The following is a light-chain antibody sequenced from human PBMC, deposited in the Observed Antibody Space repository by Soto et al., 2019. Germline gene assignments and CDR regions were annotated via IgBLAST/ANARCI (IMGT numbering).Light chain of an antibody. CDR2: AVF. CDR1: QAINNW. Sequence: DIQMTQSPSSVSASVGDTVTITCRASQAINNWLAWYQQKPGKAPNLLIYAVFTLQSEVPSRFSGSGSGSDFTLTIHSLQPDDFATYYCQQDNSFPLTFGGGTKVEFK. J-gene: IGKJ4*01. CDR3: QQDNSFPLT. V-gene: IGKV1-12*01.